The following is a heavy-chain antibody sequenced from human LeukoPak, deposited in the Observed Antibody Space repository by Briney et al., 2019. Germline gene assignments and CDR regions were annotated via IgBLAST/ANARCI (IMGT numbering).Heavy chain of an antibody. CDR3: ARGYCGGGSCFQLHYYYYGMDV. V-gene: IGHV4-34*01. Sequence: SETLSLTCAVYGGSFSGYYWSWIRQPPGKGLEWIGEINHSGSTNYNPSLKSRVTISVDTSKNQFSLKLSSVTAADTAVYYCARGYCGGGSCFQLHYYYYGMDVWGQGTTVTVSS. CDR2: INHSGST. J-gene: IGHJ6*02. CDR1: GGSFSGYY. D-gene: IGHD2-15*01.